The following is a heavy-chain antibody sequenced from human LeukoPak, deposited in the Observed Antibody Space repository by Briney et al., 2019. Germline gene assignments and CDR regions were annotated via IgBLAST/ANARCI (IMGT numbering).Heavy chain of an antibody. CDR1: GGSISNNNW. Sequence: SETLSLTCAVSGGSISNNNWWSWLRPPPGEGLEWIGEIYHTESTNYNPSLKSRVTLSVDKSKNQSSLKLNSVTAADTAVYYCATRAYCGGDCYSIDYWGQGTLVTVSS. V-gene: IGHV4-4*02. D-gene: IGHD2-21*02. CDR3: ATRAYCGGDCYSIDY. CDR2: IYHTEST. J-gene: IGHJ4*02.